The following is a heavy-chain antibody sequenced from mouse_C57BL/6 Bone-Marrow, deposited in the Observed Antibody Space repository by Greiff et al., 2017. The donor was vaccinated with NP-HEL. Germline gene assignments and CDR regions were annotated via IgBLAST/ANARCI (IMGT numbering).Heavy chain of an antibody. D-gene: IGHD2-3*01. V-gene: IGHV5-15*04. Sequence: EVKLVESGGGLVQPGGSLKLSCAASGFTFSDYGMAWVRQAPRKGPEWVAFISNLAYSIYYADTVTGRFTISRENAKNTLYLEMSSLRSEDTAMYYCARSDDGYYNYAMDYWGQGTSVTVSS. J-gene: IGHJ4*01. CDR2: ISNLAYSI. CDR3: ARSDDGYYNYAMDY. CDR1: GFTFSDYG.